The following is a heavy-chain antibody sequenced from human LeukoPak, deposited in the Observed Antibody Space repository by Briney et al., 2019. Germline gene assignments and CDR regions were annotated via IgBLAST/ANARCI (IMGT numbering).Heavy chain of an antibody. CDR1: GFTFSSYA. Sequence: GGSLRLSCAASGFTFSSYAMHWVRQAPGKGLEYVSAISSNGGSTYYANSVKGRFTISRDNSKNTLYLQMGSLRAEDMAVYYCARVHSNYVDWYFDHWGRGTLVTVSS. CDR3: ARVHSNYVDWYFDH. CDR2: ISSNGGST. V-gene: IGHV3-64*01. J-gene: IGHJ2*01. D-gene: IGHD4-11*01.